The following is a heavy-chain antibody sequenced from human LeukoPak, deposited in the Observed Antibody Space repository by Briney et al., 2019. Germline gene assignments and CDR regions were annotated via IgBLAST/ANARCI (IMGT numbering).Heavy chain of an antibody. Sequence: SQTLSLTCTVSGGSISSSSYYWGWIRQPPGKGLEWIGSIYYSGSTYYNPSLKSRVTISVDTSKNQFSLKLSSVTAANTAVYYCARYASGSYFDYWGQGTLVTVSS. CDR1: GGSISSSSYY. D-gene: IGHD1-26*01. J-gene: IGHJ4*02. CDR3: ARYASGSYFDY. CDR2: IYYSGST. V-gene: IGHV4-39*01.